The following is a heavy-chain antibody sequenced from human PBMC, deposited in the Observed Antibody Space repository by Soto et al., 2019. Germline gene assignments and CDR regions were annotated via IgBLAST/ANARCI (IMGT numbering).Heavy chain of an antibody. J-gene: IGHJ3*02. V-gene: IGHV3-7*04. CDR2: IKQDGSEK. Sequence: GGSLRLSCAASGFTFSSYWMSWVRQAPGKGLEWVANIKQDGSEKYYVDSVKGRFTISRDNAKNSLYLQMNSLRAEDTAVYYCARGSPKLWGLAFDIWGQGTMVTVSS. D-gene: IGHD3-16*01. CDR3: ARGSPKLWGLAFDI. CDR1: GFTFSSYW.